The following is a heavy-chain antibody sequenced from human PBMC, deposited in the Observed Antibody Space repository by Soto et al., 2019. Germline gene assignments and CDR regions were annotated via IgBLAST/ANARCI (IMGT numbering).Heavy chain of an antibody. CDR3: ATSYGSGSSPFDY. J-gene: IGHJ4*02. CDR1: GETFGFYT. D-gene: IGHD3-10*01. CDR2: VNLILAMS. Sequence: QVQLVQSGAEVKKPGSSVKVSCKASGETFGFYTLNWIRQAPGQGLEWLGRVNLILAMSSSAHKFQGRVSMFADKSTGTAYMELRSLRSDDTAVYYCATSYGSGSSPFDYWGQGTLVTVSS. V-gene: IGHV1-69*02.